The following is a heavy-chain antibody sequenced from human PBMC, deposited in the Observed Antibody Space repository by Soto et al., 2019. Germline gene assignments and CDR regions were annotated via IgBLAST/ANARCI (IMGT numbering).Heavy chain of an antibody. CDR2: ITNNGNDR. D-gene: IGHD6-19*01. J-gene: IGHJ5*01. Sequence: QVDLVESGGGVVQPGRSLRLSCAASGFTFSAYGMHWVRQAPGKGLEWVAAITNNGNDRYYADSVKGRFTSARDNSKNTLYLRMNSLRSEDTAIYYGPKGPAVAYQWFDSWGQGTLVTVSS. CDR1: GFTFSAYG. V-gene: IGHV3-30*18. CDR3: PKGPAVAYQWFDS.